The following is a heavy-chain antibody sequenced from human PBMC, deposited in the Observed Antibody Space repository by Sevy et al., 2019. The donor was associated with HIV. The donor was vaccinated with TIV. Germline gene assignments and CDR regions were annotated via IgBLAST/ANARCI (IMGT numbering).Heavy chain of an antibody. CDR2: VSPHNADR. CDR1: GYTFNSYS. Sequence: ASVKVSCKTSGYTFNSYSITWVRQAPGQGLEWMGWVSPHNADRNVAQKFQGRVTLTTDTSTVTAYMELRSLRSDDTALYYCAKSRWSSGFLHWGPGTMVTVSS. V-gene: IGHV1-18*01. D-gene: IGHD6-19*01. J-gene: IGHJ4*02. CDR3: AKSRWSSGFLH.